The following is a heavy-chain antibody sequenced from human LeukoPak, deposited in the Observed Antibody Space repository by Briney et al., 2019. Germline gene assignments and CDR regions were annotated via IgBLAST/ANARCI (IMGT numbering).Heavy chain of an antibody. D-gene: IGHD3-10*01. CDR2: IYTSGST. CDR1: GGSISSYY. CDR3: ARGARYYYGSGSFFDY. V-gene: IGHV4-4*07. Sequence: PSETLSLTCTVSGGSISSYYWSWIRQPAGKGLEWIGRIYTSGSTNYNPSLKSRVTMSVDTSKNQFSLKLSSVTAADTAVYYCARGARYYYGSGSFFDYWGQGTLVTVSS. J-gene: IGHJ4*02.